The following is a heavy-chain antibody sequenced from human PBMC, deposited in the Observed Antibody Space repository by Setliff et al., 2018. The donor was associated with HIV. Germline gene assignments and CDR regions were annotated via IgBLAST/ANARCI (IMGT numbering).Heavy chain of an antibody. CDR3: ARLGTDGSSWYMYYFDY. V-gene: IGHV4-38-2*01. J-gene: IGHJ4*02. CDR2: IYARGST. Sequence: SETLSLTCAVSGYAISSGYYWGWIRRPPGKGLEWIGSIYARGSTYYNPSLKSRVTISVDTSKNQFSLKLSSVTAADTAVYYCARLGTDGSSWYMYYFDYWGQGTLVTVSS. CDR1: GYAISSGYY. D-gene: IGHD6-13*01.